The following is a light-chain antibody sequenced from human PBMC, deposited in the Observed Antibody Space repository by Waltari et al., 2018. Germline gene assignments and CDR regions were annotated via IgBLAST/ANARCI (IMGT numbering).Light chain of an antibody. CDR1: ESVGRS. J-gene: IGKJ1*01. CDR3: EHYVRLPVT. Sequence: EIVLTQSPGTLSLSPGERATLSCRASESVGRSLAWYQQKRGQAPRLLIYGVSTRASGSPVSFSWSGSGTDFSLVISRLEPEDFGVYYCEHYVRLPVTFGQGTKVEIK. V-gene: IGKV3-20*01. CDR2: GVS.